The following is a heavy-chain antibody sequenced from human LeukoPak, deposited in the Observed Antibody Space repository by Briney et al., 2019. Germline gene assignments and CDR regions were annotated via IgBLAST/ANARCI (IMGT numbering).Heavy chain of an antibody. V-gene: IGHV4-59*08. D-gene: IGHD2-15*01. Sequence: PSETLSLTCTVSGGSISSYYWSWVRQPPGKGLEWIGYIYYSGNTNYNPSLKTRVTISVDTSKNQFSLKLSSVTAADTAVYYCARHCSGGRCNSVFDYWGQGTLVTVSS. CDR3: ARHCSGGRCNSVFDY. CDR1: GGSISSYY. CDR2: IYYSGNT. J-gene: IGHJ4*02.